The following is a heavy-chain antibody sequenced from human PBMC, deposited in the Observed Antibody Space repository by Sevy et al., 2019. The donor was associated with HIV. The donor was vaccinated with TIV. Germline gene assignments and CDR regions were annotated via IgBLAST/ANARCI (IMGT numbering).Heavy chain of an antibody. CDR2: IGLSGDT. CDR1: AFTFSSYD. J-gene: IGHJ3*01. Sequence: GGYLRLSCAATAFTFSSYDMHWVRQVAGKGLEWVSSIGLSGDTYFAGSVKGRFTISRDNVKNYLYLQMSSLRAGDTAVYYRARETAADAFDVWGQGTFVTVSS. D-gene: IGHD6-13*01. CDR3: ARETAADAFDV. V-gene: IGHV3-13*01.